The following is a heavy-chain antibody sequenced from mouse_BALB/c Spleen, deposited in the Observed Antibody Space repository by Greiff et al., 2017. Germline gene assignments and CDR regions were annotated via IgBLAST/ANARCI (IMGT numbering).Heavy chain of an antibody. CDR3: AILRSAMDY. CDR1: GFTFSSYT. D-gene: IGHD1-1*01. CDR2: ISNGGGST. Sequence: EVKLVESGGGLVQPGGSLKLSCAASGFTFSSYTMYWVRQTPEKRLEWVAYISNGGGSTYYPDTVKGRFTISRDNAKTTLNRQMSSLKSEDTAMYYCAILRSAMDYWGQGTSVTVSS. J-gene: IGHJ4*01. V-gene: IGHV5-12-2*01.